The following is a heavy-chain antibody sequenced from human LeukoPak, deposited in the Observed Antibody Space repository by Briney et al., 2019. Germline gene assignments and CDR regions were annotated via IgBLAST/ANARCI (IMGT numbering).Heavy chain of an antibody. Sequence: SETLSLTCTVSGGSISSYYWSWIRQPPGKGLEWIGEINHSGSTNYNPSLKSRVTISVDTSKNQFSLKLSSVTAADTAVYYCARLGAVAGTAFDYWGQGTLVTVSS. CDR3: ARLGAVAGTAFDY. V-gene: IGHV4-34*01. CDR1: GGSISSYY. CDR2: INHSGST. J-gene: IGHJ4*02. D-gene: IGHD6-19*01.